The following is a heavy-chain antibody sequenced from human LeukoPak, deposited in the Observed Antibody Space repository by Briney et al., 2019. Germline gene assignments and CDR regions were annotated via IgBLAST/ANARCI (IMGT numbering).Heavy chain of an antibody. CDR2: DGSNK. V-gene: IGHV3-33*01. J-gene: IGHJ4*02. CDR1: GFTFSSYG. Sequence: GGSLRLSCAASGFTFSSYGMHWVRQAPGKGLEWVDDGSNKYYADPVKGRFTISRDNSKNTLYLQMNSLRAEDTAVYYCAREMRWLGFDYWGQGTLVTVSS. D-gene: IGHD6-19*01. CDR3: AREMRWLGFDY.